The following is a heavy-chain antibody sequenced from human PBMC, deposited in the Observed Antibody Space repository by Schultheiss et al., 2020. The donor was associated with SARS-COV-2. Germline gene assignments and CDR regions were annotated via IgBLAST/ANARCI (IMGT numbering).Heavy chain of an antibody. CDR2: IYYSGST. D-gene: IGHD3-22*01. CDR3: ARTYYYDSSGYN. Sequence: SETLSLTCTVSGGSISSSSYYWGWIRQPPGKGVEWIGSIYYSGSTYYNPSLKSRVTISVDTSKNQFSLKLSSVTAADTAVYYCARTYYYDSSGYNWGQGTLVTSPQ. J-gene: IGHJ4*02. V-gene: IGHV4-39*01. CDR1: GGSISSSSYY.